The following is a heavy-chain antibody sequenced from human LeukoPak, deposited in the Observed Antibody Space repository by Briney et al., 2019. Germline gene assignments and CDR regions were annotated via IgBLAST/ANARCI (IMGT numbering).Heavy chain of an antibody. CDR1: GFTFSSYG. CDR3: AKLVSPGIAVAGSDY. D-gene: IGHD6-19*01. Sequence: GRSLRLSCAASGFTFSSYGMHWVRQAPGKGLEWVAVISYDGSNKYYADSVKGRFTISRDNSKNTLYLQMNSLRAEDTAVYYCAKLVSPGIAVAGSDYWGQGTLVTVSS. J-gene: IGHJ4*02. CDR2: ISYDGSNK. V-gene: IGHV3-30*18.